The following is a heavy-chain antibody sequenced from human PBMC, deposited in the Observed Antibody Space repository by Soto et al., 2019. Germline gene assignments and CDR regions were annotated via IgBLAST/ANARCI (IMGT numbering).Heavy chain of an antibody. V-gene: IGHV4-31*03. CDR2: IYYSGST. Sequence: QVQLQESGPGLVKPSQTLSLTCTVSGGSISSGGYYWSWIRQHPGKGLEWIGYIYYSGSTYYNPSLKSRITISVEPVKNQFPLKPGFLGAGDPGVDYWGGCPPPTRVRGGEDYWGQGTLVTVSS. J-gene: IGHJ4*02. CDR1: GGSISSGGYY. CDR3: GGCPPPTRVRGGEDY. D-gene: IGHD3-10*01.